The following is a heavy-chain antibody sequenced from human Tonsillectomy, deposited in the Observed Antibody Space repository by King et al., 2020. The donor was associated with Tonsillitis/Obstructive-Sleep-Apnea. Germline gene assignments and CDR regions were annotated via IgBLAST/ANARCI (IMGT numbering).Heavy chain of an antibody. J-gene: IGHJ4*02. V-gene: IGHV1-46*01. CDR3: ARDTPIDRVIDC. CDR2: INPSDGIT. Sequence: VQLVQSGAEVKMPGASVRVSCKASGYSFTTSYVHWVRQAPGQGLDWLGIINPSDGITTYAQKFQGRVTMTRDTSTSTGYMELSRLRSDDTAVYYCARDTPIDRVIDCWGQGTLVTVSS. CDR1: GYSFTTSY.